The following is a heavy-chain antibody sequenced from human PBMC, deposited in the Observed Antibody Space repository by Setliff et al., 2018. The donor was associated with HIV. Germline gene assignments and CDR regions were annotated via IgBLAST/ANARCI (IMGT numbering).Heavy chain of an antibody. CDR2: ISGSGTSV. Sequence: GGSLRLSCVTSGFTFDTFHMNWVRQAPGKGLEWVSSISGSGTSVDYADSVRGRFTISRDNAKNTLYLQLNTLRAEDTAVYYCARAEFYYDLPHYYYFMDVWGKGTTVTVSS. V-gene: IGHV3-21*01. CDR3: ARAEFYYDLPHYYYFMDV. CDR1: GFTFDTFH. D-gene: IGHD3-22*01. J-gene: IGHJ6*03.